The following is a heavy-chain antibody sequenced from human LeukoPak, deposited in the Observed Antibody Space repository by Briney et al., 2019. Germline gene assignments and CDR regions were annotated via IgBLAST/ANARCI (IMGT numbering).Heavy chain of an antibody. CDR1: GFTFSDYY. V-gene: IGHV3-11*05. Sequence: GGSLRLSCAASGFTFSDYYMSWIRQAPGKGLEWVSDISSTSIYTNYADSVKGRFTISRDNAKNSMYLQMNSLRAEDTAVYYCAREDGYSSSWYSDYWGQGTLVTVSS. D-gene: IGHD6-13*01. J-gene: IGHJ4*02. CDR2: ISSTSIYT. CDR3: AREDGYSSSWYSDY.